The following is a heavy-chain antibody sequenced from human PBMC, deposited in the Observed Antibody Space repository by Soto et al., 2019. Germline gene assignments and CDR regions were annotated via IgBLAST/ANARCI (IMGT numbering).Heavy chain of an antibody. D-gene: IGHD6-19*01. CDR2: ISSSSSYI. Sequence: GVSLRLSCSASGFTFSSYSMNWGRHAPGKGLEWVSSISSSSSYIYYADSVKGRFTISRDNAKNSLYLQMNSLRAEDTAVYYCASLDSSGWSVDYWGQGTLVTVSS. CDR1: GFTFSSYS. J-gene: IGHJ4*02. CDR3: ASLDSSGWSVDY. V-gene: IGHV3-21*01.